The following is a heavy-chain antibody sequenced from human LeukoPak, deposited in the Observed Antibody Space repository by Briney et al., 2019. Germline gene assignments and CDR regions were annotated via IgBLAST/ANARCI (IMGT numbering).Heavy chain of an antibody. J-gene: IGHJ4*02. V-gene: IGHV3-7*03. CDR1: GFTFSSYW. D-gene: IGHD6-13*01. CDR2: INHNGNVN. CDR3: AKDKSSWYSAAYFDY. Sequence: PGGSLRLSCAASGFTFSSYWMNWARQAPGKGLEWVASINHNGNVNYYVDSVKGRFTISRDNAKNSLYLQMNSLRAEDTAVYYCAKDKSSWYSAAYFDYWGQGTLVTVSS.